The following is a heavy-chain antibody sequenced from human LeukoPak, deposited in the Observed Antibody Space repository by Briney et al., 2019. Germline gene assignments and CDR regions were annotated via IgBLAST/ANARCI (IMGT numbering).Heavy chain of an antibody. CDR2: IQTSGGT. CDR3: LGYCSTASCLSDV. CDR1: GGSISSGGYY. J-gene: IGHJ6*02. Sequence: SQTLSLTCTVSGGSISSGGYYWSWIRQPAGKGLEWIGRIQTSGGTNYNPSLRSRVTISVDTPKNQFSLKVSSVTAADTAVYYCLGYCSTASCLSDVWGQGSTVTVSS. V-gene: IGHV4-61*02. D-gene: IGHD2-2*01.